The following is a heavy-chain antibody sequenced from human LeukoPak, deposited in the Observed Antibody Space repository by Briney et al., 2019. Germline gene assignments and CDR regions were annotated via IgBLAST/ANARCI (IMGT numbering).Heavy chain of an antibody. V-gene: IGHV3-72*01. CDR3: AGTYDSSDYSFDY. CDR2: TRNKANNYTT. D-gene: IGHD3-22*01. J-gene: IGHJ4*02. CDR1: GFTFSDHY. Sequence: GGSLRLSCAASGFTFSDHYMDWVRQAPGRGLEWVGRTRNKANNYTTEYAASVKGRFTISRDDSKNSLYLQMNSLKTEDTAVYYCAGTYDSSDYSFDYWGQGTLVTDSS.